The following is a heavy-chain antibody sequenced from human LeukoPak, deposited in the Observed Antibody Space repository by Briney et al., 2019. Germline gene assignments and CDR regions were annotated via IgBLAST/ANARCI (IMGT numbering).Heavy chain of an antibody. CDR3: ARDPSNTSGRYIYFGS. CDR2: ISTYNGDT. J-gene: IGHJ4*02. Sequence: GASVKVSCKASGYTFTRYAISWVRQAPGQGLEWMGWISTYNGDTNYAQNLQGRVTMTRDTSTSTAYMELRSLRSDDTAVYYCARDPSNTSGRYIYFGSWSQGTLVTVSS. V-gene: IGHV1-18*04. D-gene: IGHD6-19*01. CDR1: GYTFTRYA.